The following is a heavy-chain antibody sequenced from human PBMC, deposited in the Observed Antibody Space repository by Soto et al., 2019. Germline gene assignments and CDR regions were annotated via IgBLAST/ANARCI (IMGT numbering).Heavy chain of an antibody. CDR3: EREGRYYGSGSYYPSYYYGMDV. V-gene: IGHV1-18*01. J-gene: IGHJ6*02. D-gene: IGHD3-10*01. CDR2: ISAYNGNT. Sequence: QVQLVQSGAEVKKPGASVKVSCKASGYTFTSYGISWVRQAPGQGLEWMGWISAYNGNTNYAQKLQGRVTMTTDTSTSTAYMELRSLRSDDTAVYYCEREGRYYGSGSYYPSYYYGMDVWGQGTTVTVSS. CDR1: GYTFTSYG.